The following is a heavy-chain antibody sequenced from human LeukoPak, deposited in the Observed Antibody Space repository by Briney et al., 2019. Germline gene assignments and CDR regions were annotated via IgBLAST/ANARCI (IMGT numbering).Heavy chain of an antibody. V-gene: IGHV4-39*07. Sequence: PSETLSLTCTVSGGSISSNNYYWGWIRQPPGKGLEWIGSIYYGGYTNYNPSLKSRVTISVDTSKNQFSLKLSSVTAADTAVYYCARGRYSYYYYYYGMDVWGQGTTVTVSS. CDR1: GGSISSNNYY. D-gene: IGHD2-15*01. J-gene: IGHJ6*02. CDR2: IYYGGYT. CDR3: ARGRYSYYYYYYGMDV.